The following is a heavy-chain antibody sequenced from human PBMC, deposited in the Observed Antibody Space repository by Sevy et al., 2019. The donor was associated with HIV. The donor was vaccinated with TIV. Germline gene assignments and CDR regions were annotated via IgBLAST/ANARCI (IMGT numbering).Heavy chain of an antibody. CDR3: AKDAYYYDGSGYSMCQWYYGMDV. Sequence: GGSLRLSCAASGFTFSTYAMSWVRQAPGKGLEWVSVISGSGGDTYYTESVKGRFTISRDNSKNTLYLQMNSLRAEDTAVYYCAKDAYYYDGSGYSMCQWYYGMDVWGHGTTVTVSS. CDR2: ISGSGGDT. CDR1: GFTFSTYA. J-gene: IGHJ6*02. V-gene: IGHV3-23*01. D-gene: IGHD3-22*01.